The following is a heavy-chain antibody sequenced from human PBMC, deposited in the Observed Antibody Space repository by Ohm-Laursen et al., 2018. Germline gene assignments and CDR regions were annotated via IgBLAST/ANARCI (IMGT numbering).Heavy chain of an antibody. Sequence: GTLSLTWTVSGGSISSYYWSWIRQPPGKGLEWIGYIYYIGTTNYNPSLKSRVTISVDTSKNQFSLKLSSVTAADTVVYYCARGTAYGDYVDYWGQGTLVTVSS. CDR1: GGSISSYY. CDR2: IYYIGTT. D-gene: IGHD4-17*01. CDR3: ARGTAYGDYVDY. J-gene: IGHJ4*02. V-gene: IGHV4-59*01.